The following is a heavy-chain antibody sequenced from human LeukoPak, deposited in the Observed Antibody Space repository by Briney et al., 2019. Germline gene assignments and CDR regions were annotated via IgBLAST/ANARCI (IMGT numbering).Heavy chain of an antibody. Sequence: GGSLRLSCAASGFTFSSYAMSWVRQAPGKGLEWVSAISGSGGSTYYADSVKGRFTISRDNSKNTLYLQMNSLGAEDTAVYYCAKAPSSSSWYYFDYWGQGTLVTVSS. J-gene: IGHJ4*02. CDR3: AKAPSSSSWYYFDY. CDR1: GFTFSSYA. V-gene: IGHV3-23*01. CDR2: ISGSGGST. D-gene: IGHD6-13*01.